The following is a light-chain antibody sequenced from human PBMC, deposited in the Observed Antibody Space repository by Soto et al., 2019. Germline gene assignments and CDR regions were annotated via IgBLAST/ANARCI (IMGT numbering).Light chain of an antibody. CDR2: DAS. CDR3: QQYNSYSWT. Sequence: DIPISQSPSALPASVRDRVTLTCRASQSISSWLAWYQQKPGKAPKLLIYDASSLESGVPSRFSGSGSGTEFTLTISSLQPDDFATYYCQQYNSYSWTFGQGTKVDIK. CDR1: QSISSW. J-gene: IGKJ1*01. V-gene: IGKV1-5*01.